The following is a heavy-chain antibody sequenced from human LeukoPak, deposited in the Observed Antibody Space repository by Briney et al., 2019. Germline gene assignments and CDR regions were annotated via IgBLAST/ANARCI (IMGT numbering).Heavy chain of an antibody. CDR1: GFTFSNAW. J-gene: IGHJ4*02. D-gene: IGHD6-25*01. V-gene: IGHV3-15*01. Sequence: GGSLRLSCAASGFTFSNAWMSWVRQAPGKGLEWVGRIKSKTDGGTPDYGAPVKGRFTISRDDSKNTLYLQMNSLLTEDTAVYYCTTEISSGFDYWGQGTLVTVPS. CDR3: TTEISSGFDY. CDR2: IKSKTDGGTP.